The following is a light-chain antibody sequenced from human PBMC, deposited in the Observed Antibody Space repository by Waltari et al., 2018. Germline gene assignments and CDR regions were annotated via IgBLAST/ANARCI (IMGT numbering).Light chain of an antibody. CDR2: DVN. V-gene: IGLV2-14*03. J-gene: IGLJ2*01. CDR3: SSYLSTNTEV. Sequence: QSALTQPASVSGSPGQSIAISCTGTSSDVGAYDYVSWYQQHPGKAPKLIIFDVNYRPSGVSNRFSSSKSGNTASLTSSGLQPEDEADYYCSSYLSTNTEVFGGGTKVTVL. CDR1: SSDVGAYDY.